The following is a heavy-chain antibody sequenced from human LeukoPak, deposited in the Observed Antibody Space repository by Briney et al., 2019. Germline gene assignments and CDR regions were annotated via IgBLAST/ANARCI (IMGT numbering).Heavy chain of an antibody. CDR2: INHSGST. Sequence: ASETLSLTCAVYGGSISGYYWSWIRQPPGKGLEWIGEINHSGSTNYNPSLKSRVTISVDTSKNQFSLKLSSVTAADTAVYYCARGEEQQLAPDYWGQGTLVTVSS. CDR1: GGSISGYY. D-gene: IGHD6-13*01. CDR3: ARGEEQQLAPDY. J-gene: IGHJ4*02. V-gene: IGHV4-34*01.